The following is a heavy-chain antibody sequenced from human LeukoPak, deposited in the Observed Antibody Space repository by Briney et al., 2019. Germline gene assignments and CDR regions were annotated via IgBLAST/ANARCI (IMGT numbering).Heavy chain of an antibody. D-gene: IGHD6-13*01. J-gene: IGHJ5*02. CDR2: ISGSGGST. CDR3: AKEEAAAGTSGWFDP. V-gene: IGHV3-23*01. Sequence: GGSLRLSCAASGFTFSSYAMSWVRQAPGKGLEWVSAISGSGGSTYYADSVKGRFTISRDNSKNTLYLQMSSLRAEDTAVYYCAKEEAAAGTSGWFDPWGQGTLVTVSS. CDR1: GFTFSSYA.